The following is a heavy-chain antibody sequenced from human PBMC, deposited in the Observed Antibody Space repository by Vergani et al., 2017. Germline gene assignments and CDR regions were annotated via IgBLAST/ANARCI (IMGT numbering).Heavy chain of an antibody. CDR1: GYSISSGYF. CDR2: IDRTGRT. J-gene: IGHJ3*01. V-gene: IGHV4-38-2*02. Sequence: QVQLQESGPRLVKPSETLSLICSVSGYSISSGYFWGWIRQSPGKGLEWLGTIDRTGRTHLSPSLKSRLTISVDTTKNQFSLRLTSATSADTAVYFCARDCMSPAEIDPKNAVHVWGQGTRVSV. CDR3: ARDCMSPAEIDPKNAVHV. D-gene: IGHD2-8*01.